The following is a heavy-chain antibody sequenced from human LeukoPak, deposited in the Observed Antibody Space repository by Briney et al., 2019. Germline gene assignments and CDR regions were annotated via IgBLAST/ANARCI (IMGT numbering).Heavy chain of an antibody. Sequence: SETLSLTCSVSGASISGGTYYWGWLRQPPGKGLEWIGSIYYTGSTYDNPSLKSRVTISVDTSKNQFSLKLSSVTAADTAVYHCARRGGSGRAFDYWGQGTLVTVSS. CDR3: ARRGGSGRAFDY. J-gene: IGHJ4*02. V-gene: IGHV4-39*01. CDR1: GASISGGTYY. D-gene: IGHD1-26*01. CDR2: IYYTGST.